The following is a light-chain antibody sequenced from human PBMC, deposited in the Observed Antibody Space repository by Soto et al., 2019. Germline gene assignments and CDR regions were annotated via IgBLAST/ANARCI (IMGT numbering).Light chain of an antibody. CDR1: SSDVGSYNL. Sequence: QSALTQPASVSGSPGQSITISCTGTSSDVGSYNLVSWYQQHPGKAPKLMIYEGSKRPSWVSNRFSGSRSGNTASLTISGLLAEDEADYYCSSYTSSSTAVFGGGTQLTVL. CDR3: SSYTSSSTAV. CDR2: EGS. V-gene: IGLV2-14*02. J-gene: IGLJ7*01.